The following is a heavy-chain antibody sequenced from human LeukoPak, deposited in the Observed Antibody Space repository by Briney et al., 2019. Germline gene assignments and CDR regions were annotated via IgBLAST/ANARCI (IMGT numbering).Heavy chain of an antibody. D-gene: IGHD3-3*01. J-gene: IGHJ4*02. CDR3: AKVYYDFWSGYYDY. CDR2: LSYGGTNK. V-gene: IGHV3-30*14. Sequence: GGPLRLSYGPWGFPFSDYAMLWVRQAPGKAVEGLEVLSYGGTNKYYADSVKGRFTIPRDNSKNTLYLNMSRQSPGDTAVYSCAKVYYDFWSGYYDYWGQGTLVTVSS. CDR1: GFPFSDYA.